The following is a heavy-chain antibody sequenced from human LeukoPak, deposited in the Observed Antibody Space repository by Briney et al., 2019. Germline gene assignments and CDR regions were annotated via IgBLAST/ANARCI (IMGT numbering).Heavy chain of an antibody. Sequence: ASVKVSCKASGYTFTSYDINWVRQATGQGLEWMGWMNPNSGNTGYAQKFQGRVTMTRNTSISTAYMELSSLRSEDTAVYYCARGTYYDFWSGYFAVGWSKYGMDVWGQGTTVTVSS. CDR3: ARGTYYDFWSGYFAVGWSKYGMDV. CDR2: MNPNSGNT. V-gene: IGHV1-8*01. J-gene: IGHJ6*02. CDR1: GYTFTSYD. D-gene: IGHD3-3*01.